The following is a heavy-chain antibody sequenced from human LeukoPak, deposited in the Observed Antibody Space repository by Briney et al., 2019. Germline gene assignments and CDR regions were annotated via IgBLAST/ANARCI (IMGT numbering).Heavy chain of an antibody. V-gene: IGHV3-21*01. CDR2: ISSSSSYI. CDR3: AREIGVVVRTTGGCFDY. J-gene: IGHJ4*02. CDR1: GFTFSSYS. Sequence: PGGSLRLSCAASGFTFSSYSMNWVRQAPGKGLEWVSSISSSSSYIYYADSVKGRFTISRDNAKNSLYLQMNSLRAEDTAVYYCAREIGVVVRTTGGCFDYWGQGTLVTVSS. D-gene: IGHD2-2*01.